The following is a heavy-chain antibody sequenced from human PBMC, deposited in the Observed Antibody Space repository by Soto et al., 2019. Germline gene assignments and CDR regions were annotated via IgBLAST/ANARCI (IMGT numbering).Heavy chain of an antibody. D-gene: IGHD6-13*01. J-gene: IGHJ3*02. CDR3: ARESWSDAFDI. CDR2: ISYDGSNK. V-gene: IGHV3-30-3*01. CDR1: GFTFSSYA. Sequence: QVPLVESGGGVVQPGRSLRLSCAASGFTFSSYAMHWVRQAPGKGLEWVAVISYDGSNKYYADSVKGRFTISRDNSKNTLYLQMNSLRAEDTAVYYCARESWSDAFDIWGQGTMVTVSS.